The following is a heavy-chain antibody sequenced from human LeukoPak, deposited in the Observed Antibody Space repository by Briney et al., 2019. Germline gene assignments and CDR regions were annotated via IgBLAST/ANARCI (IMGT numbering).Heavy chain of an antibody. V-gene: IGHV3-9*01. J-gene: IGHJ4*02. CDR1: GFTFDDYA. CDR2: ISWNSGSI. CDR3: AKDIAYRGYCSGGSCNYFDY. D-gene: IGHD2-15*01. Sequence: PGGSLRLSCAASGFTFDDYAMHWVRQAPGKGLEWVSGISWNSGSIGYADSVKGRFTISRDNAKNSLYLQMNSLRAEDTALYYCAKDIAYRGYCSGGSCNYFDYWGQGTLVTVSS.